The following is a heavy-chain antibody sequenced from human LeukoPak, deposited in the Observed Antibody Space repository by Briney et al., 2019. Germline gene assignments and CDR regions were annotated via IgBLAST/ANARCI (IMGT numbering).Heavy chain of an antibody. D-gene: IGHD6-19*01. V-gene: IGHV3-7*03. CDR1: GFSFTNYW. Sequence: GGSLRLSCAASGFSFTNYWMDWVRRAPGKGLEWVANIKQDGSEKNCLDSVKGRFTISRDNAQNSLYLQMNSLRVEDAAFYYCAKDNRRHYTSGPNPDSLHWGQGALVTVSS. CDR2: IKQDGSEK. CDR3: AKDNRRHYTSGPNPDSLH. J-gene: IGHJ4*02.